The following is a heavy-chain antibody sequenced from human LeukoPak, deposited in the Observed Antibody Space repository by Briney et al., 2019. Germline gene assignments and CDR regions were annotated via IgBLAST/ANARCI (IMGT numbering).Heavy chain of an antibody. CDR1: GFTFSTFA. D-gene: IGHD4-17*01. CDR3: AKQTVTATYYYDYYMDV. Sequence: TGGSLRLSCAASGFTFSTFAMIWVRQPPGKGLEWVSSIFPSGGEIHYADSVRGRFTISRDNSKNALYLQMNSLRAEDTAVYYCAKQTVTATYYYDYYMDVWGKGTTVTISS. V-gene: IGHV3-23*01. CDR2: IFPSGGEI. J-gene: IGHJ6*03.